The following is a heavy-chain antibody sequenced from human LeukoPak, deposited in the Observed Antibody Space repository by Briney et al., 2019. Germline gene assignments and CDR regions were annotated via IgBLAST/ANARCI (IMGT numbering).Heavy chain of an antibody. CDR3: TREDFRGVIVGFDY. CDR1: GFTFGDYA. J-gene: IGHJ4*02. CDR2: IRSKAYGWTT. D-gene: IGHD3-10*01. V-gene: IGHV3-49*04. Sequence: PGGSLRLSCTASGFTFGDYAMSWVRQAPGKGLELVGFIRSKAYGWTTEYAASVKGRFTISRDDSKSIAYLQMNSLKTEDTAVYYCTREDFRGVIVGFDYWGQGTLVTVSS.